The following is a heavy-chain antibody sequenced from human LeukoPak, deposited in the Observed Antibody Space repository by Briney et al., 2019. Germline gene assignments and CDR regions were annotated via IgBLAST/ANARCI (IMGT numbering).Heavy chain of an antibody. Sequence: ASVKVSCKASGYTFTGYYMHWVRQAPGQGLEWMGWINPNSGGTNYAQKFQGRVTMTRDTSISTAYMELSRLRSDDTAVYYCAREGSNSGSYSFSRFDPWGQGTLVTVSS. CDR2: INPNSGGT. J-gene: IGHJ5*02. V-gene: IGHV1-2*02. CDR1: GYTFTGYY. D-gene: IGHD1-26*01. CDR3: AREGSNSGSYSFSRFDP.